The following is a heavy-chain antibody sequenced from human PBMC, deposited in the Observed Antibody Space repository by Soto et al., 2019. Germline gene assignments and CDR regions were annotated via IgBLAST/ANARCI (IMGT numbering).Heavy chain of an antibody. J-gene: IGHJ6*02. CDR3: ARLWELLDYYYGMDV. D-gene: IGHD1-26*01. V-gene: IGHV1-2*02. Sequence: ASVKVSCKASGYTFTGYYMHWVRQAPGQGLEWMGWINPNSGGTNYARKFQGRVTMTRDTSISTAYMELSRLRSDDTAVYYCARLWELLDYYYGMDVWGQGTTVTVSS. CDR1: GYTFTGYY. CDR2: INPNSGGT.